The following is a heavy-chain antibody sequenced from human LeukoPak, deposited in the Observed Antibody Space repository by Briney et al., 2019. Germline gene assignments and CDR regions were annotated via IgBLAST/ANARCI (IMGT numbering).Heavy chain of an antibody. CDR1: GFTFNNYT. D-gene: IGHD3-3*01. CDR3: AKDLYYDFWSGYAFDI. Sequence: GGSLRLSCVASGFTFNNYTMRWVRQAPGKGLEWVSAISGSGDSTYYADSVKGRFTISRDNSKNTLYLQMNSLRVEDMALYYCAKDLYYDFWSGYAFDIWGQGTMVTVSS. CDR2: ISGSGDST. V-gene: IGHV3-23*01. J-gene: IGHJ3*02.